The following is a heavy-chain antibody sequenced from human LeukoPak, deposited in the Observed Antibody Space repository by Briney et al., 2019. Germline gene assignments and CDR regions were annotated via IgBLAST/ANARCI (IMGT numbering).Heavy chain of an antibody. CDR2: ICGGGDST. D-gene: IGHD2-15*01. V-gene: IGHV3-23*01. CDR3: AKGSGSRENDY. Sequence: PGGSQRLSCAASGFTLTTYAMHWVRQAPGKGLEWVSAICGGGDSTYYADSVKGRFTISRDNSKNTLYLQMNSLTAEDTAVYYCAKGSGSRENDYWGQGTLVTVSS. J-gene: IGHJ4*02. CDR1: GFTLTTYA.